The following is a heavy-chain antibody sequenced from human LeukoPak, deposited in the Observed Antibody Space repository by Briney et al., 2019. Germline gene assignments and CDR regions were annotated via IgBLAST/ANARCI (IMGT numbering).Heavy chain of an antibody. CDR1: GFTFSSHE. CDR2: ISSSGSTI. J-gene: IGHJ4*02. CDR3: ARVKGSGWYEVDY. V-gene: IGHV3-48*03. D-gene: IGHD6-19*01. Sequence: GGSLRLSCAASGFTFSSHEMKWVRQAPGKGLEGVSYISSSGSTIYYADSVKGRFTISRDNAKNSLYLQMNSLRAEDTAIYYCARVKGSGWYEVDYWGQGTLVTVSS.